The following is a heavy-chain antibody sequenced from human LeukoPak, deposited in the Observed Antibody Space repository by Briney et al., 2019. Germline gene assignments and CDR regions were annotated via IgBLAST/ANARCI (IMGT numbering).Heavy chain of an antibody. Sequence: GGSLRLSCAASGFTFSDYYMSWIRQALGKGLEWVSYISSSGSTIYYADSVKGRFTISRDNAKNSLYLQMNSLRAEDTAVYYCAREGQGYYDSSGYVDYWGQGTLVTVSS. D-gene: IGHD3-22*01. V-gene: IGHV3-11*01. CDR2: ISSSGSTI. J-gene: IGHJ4*02. CDR3: AREGQGYYDSSGYVDY. CDR1: GFTFSDYY.